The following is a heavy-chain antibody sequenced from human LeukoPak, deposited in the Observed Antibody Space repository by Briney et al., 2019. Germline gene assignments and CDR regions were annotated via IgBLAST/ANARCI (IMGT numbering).Heavy chain of an antibody. CDR2: IYHTGST. D-gene: IGHD3-3*01. V-gene: IGHV4-30-2*01. Sequence: SETLSLTCDVSGGSISSGLYSWSWIRQPLGKGLEWIGYIYHTGSTYYNPSLKSRVTISVDTSKNQFSLRLSSVTAADTAVYYCARAGGFFSPFGYWGQGTLVTVSS. CDR3: ARAGGFFSPFGY. J-gene: IGHJ4*02. CDR1: GGSISSGLYS.